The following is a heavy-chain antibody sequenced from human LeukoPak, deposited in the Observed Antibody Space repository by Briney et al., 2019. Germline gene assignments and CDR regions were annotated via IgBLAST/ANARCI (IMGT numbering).Heavy chain of an antibody. CDR3: ASLSSTTVYAFDI. J-gene: IGHJ3*02. CDR2: IYYSGST. V-gene: IGHV4-39*01. Sequence: PSETLSLTCTVSGGSISSSSYYWGWIRQPPGKGLEWIGSIYYSGSTYYNPSLKSRVTISVDTSKNQFSLKLSSVTAADTAVYYCASLSSTTVYAFDIWGQGTMVTVSS. D-gene: IGHD4-17*01. CDR1: GGSISSSSYY.